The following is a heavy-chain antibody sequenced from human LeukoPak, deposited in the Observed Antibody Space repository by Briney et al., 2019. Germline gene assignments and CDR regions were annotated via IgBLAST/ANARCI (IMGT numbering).Heavy chain of an antibody. CDR2: IIPMSGTA. CDR1: GGTFNNFA. CDR3: ASPVKYYDTWSGYPPFDY. Sequence: SVKVSCKASGGTFNNFAISWVRQAPGQGLEWVGGIIPMSGTANYAQKFQGRVTITADKSTSTAYMELSSLRSEDTAIYYCASPVKYYDTWSGYPPFDYWGQGTLVTVSS. V-gene: IGHV1-69*06. J-gene: IGHJ4*02. D-gene: IGHD3-3*01.